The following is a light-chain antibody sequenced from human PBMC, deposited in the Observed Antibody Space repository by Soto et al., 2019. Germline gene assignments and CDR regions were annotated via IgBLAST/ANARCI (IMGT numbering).Light chain of an antibody. CDR2: RTS. Sequence: EIVMTQSPAPLSVSPGERATLSCGASQSISSNLAWYQQKPGQAPRLLMFRTSSRATGFPARFSGSGSGTEFTLTISSLQSEDFAVYYCQQYNNWPITFGQGTRLEIK. CDR1: QSISSN. CDR3: QQYNNWPIT. J-gene: IGKJ5*01. V-gene: IGKV3-15*01.